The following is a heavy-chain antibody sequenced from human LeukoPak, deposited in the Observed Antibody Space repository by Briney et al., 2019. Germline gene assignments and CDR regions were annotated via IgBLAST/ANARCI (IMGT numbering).Heavy chain of an antibody. Sequence: GGSLRLSCAASGFTFSNYWMSWLRQAPGKGLEWVANIKQDGSEKYYVDSVKGRFTISRDSAKNSLYLQMNSLRAEDTAEYYCARGGWIVFDNWGQGTLVTVSS. CDR1: GFTFSNYW. CDR3: ARGGWIVFDN. CDR2: IKQDGSEK. D-gene: IGHD5-12*01. J-gene: IGHJ4*02. V-gene: IGHV3-7*01.